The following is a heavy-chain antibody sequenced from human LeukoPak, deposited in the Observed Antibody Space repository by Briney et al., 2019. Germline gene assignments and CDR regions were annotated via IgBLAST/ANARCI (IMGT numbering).Heavy chain of an antibody. V-gene: IGHV4-31*03. D-gene: IGHD3-10*01. CDR2: IYYSGST. CDR1: GGSTSSGGYY. CDR3: ARDNGSGSRYPDY. J-gene: IGHJ4*02. Sequence: PSETLSLTRTVSGGSTSSGGYYWSWIRQHPGKGLEWIGYIYYSGSTYYNPSLKSRVTISVDTSKNQFSLRLSSVTAADTAVYYCARDNGSGSRYPDYWGQGTLVTVSS.